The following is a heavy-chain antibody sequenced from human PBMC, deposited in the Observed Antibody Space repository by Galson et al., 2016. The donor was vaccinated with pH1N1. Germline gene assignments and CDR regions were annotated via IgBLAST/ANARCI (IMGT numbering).Heavy chain of an antibody. CDR3: AKDDPYGGDYPTNEYLQH. V-gene: IGHV3-23*01. Sequence: SLRLSCAASGFTFSNYAMSWVRQAPGKGLEWVSVISGSGSNTYYADSVKGRFTISRDNSKNTLYLQMNSLRAEDTAVYYCAKDDPYGGDYPTNEYLQHWGQGTLVTVSS. CDR1: GFTFSNYA. J-gene: IGHJ1*01. D-gene: IGHD4-23*01. CDR2: ISGSGSNT.